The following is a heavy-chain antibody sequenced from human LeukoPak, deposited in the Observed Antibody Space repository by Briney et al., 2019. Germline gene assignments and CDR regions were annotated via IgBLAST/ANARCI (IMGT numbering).Heavy chain of an antibody. CDR2: IYYSGST. J-gene: IGHJ4*02. CDR1: GGSISSGGYY. V-gene: IGHV4-31*03. Sequence: PSETLSLTCTVSGGSISSGGYYWSWIRQHPGKGLEWIGYIYYSGSTYYNPSLKSRVTISVDTSKNQFSLKLSSVTAADTAVYYCARGKAAKNYDSWSGPDPPYYFDYWGQGTLVTVSS. D-gene: IGHD3-3*01. CDR3: ARGKAAKNYDSWSGPDPPYYFDY.